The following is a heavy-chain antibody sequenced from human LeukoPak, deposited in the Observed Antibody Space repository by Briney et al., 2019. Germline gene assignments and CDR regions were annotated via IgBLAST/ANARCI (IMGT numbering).Heavy chain of an antibody. D-gene: IGHD3-9*01. CDR2: IYSGGST. CDR1: GFTVSSNY. V-gene: IGHV3-66*01. CDR3: ASSPYYDILTGLYYFDY. Sequence: GGSLRLSCAASGFTVSSNYMSWVRQAPGKGLEWVSVIYSGGSTYYADSVKGRFTISRDNSKNTLYLQMNSLRAEDTAVYYCASSPYYDILTGLYYFDYWGQGTLVTVSS. J-gene: IGHJ4*02.